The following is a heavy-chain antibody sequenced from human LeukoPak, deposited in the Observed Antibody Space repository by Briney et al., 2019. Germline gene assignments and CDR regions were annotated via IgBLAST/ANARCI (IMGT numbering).Heavy chain of an antibody. D-gene: IGHD1-1*01. CDR3: AKERIQLWPTYFDY. Sequence: GGSLRLSCAASGFTFSNYAMSWVRQAPGKGLEWVSAISDSGGSTYYTDSVKGRFTISRDNSKNTLYLQMNNLRAEDTALYYCAKERIQLWPTYFDYWGRGTLVTVSS. J-gene: IGHJ4*02. V-gene: IGHV3-23*01. CDR1: GFTFSNYA. CDR2: ISDSGGST.